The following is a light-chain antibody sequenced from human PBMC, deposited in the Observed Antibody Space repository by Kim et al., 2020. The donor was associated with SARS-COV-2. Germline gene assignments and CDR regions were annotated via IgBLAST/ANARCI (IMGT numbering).Light chain of an antibody. CDR1: QSVTSSY. CDR3: QQFGASPIT. CDR2: GAS. J-gene: IGKJ5*01. Sequence: EIVLTQSPGSLSLSPEERATLSCRSSQSVTSSYVAWYQHKPGQAPRLLIYGASSRATGIPDRVSGSGSGTDFTLTISRLEPEDFAVYYCQQFGASPITFGQGTRLEIK. V-gene: IGKV3-20*01.